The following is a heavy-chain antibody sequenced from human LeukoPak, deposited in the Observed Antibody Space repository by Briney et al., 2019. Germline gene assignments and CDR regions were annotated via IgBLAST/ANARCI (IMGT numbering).Heavy chain of an antibody. CDR2: LSGSGDGQ. Sequence: GGSLRLSCSASGFTFTNYGMSWVRQAPGKGLEWVSGLSGSGDGQFYADSVEGRFTIFRDISRHIWYLQMNSLRAEDTAVYYCAKGCQCPSGLSSWFDPRGQGTLVAVSS. CDR3: AKGCQCPSGLSSWFDP. CDR1: GFTFTNYG. J-gene: IGHJ5*02. D-gene: IGHD1-14*01. V-gene: IGHV3-23*01.